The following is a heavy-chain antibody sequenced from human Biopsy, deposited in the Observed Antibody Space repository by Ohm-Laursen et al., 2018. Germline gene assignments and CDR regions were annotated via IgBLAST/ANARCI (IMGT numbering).Heavy chain of an antibody. CDR2: IYSGGNT. V-gene: IGHV4-61*01. CDR1: GDSLTSGPEN. Sequence: SETLSLTCAVSGDSLTSGPENWSWIRQSPGQGLEYIGFIYSGGNTNYNPSLKNRVTMSVDTSKNQFYLKLYSVTAAGTAVYYCARGRRTSGWPYFDNWGQGALVSVSP. CDR3: ARGRRTSGWPYFDN. J-gene: IGHJ4*02. D-gene: IGHD6-19*01.